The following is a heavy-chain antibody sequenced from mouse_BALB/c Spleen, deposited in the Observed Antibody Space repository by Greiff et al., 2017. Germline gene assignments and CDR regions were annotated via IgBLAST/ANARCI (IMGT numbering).Heavy chain of an antibody. D-gene: IGHD2-1*01. V-gene: IGHV5-12-2*01. CDR1: GFTFSSYT. J-gene: IGHJ4*01. Sequence: EVKVEESGGGLVQPGGSLKLSCAASGFTFSSYTMSWVRQTPEKRLEWVAYISNGGGSTYYPDTVKGRFTISRDNAKNTLYLQMSSLKSEDTAMYYCARHGNYYAMDYWGQGTSVTVSS. CDR2: ISNGGGST. CDR3: ARHGNYYAMDY.